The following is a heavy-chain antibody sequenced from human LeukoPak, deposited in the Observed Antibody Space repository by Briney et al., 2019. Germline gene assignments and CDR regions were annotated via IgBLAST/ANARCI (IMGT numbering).Heavy chain of an antibody. V-gene: IGHV3-23*01. Sequence: PGGSLRHSCAASGFTFSGYAMSWVRQAPGKGLEWVSAISGSGGSTYYADSVKGRFTISRDNSKNTLYLQMNSLRAEDTAVYYCAKDGFCGGDCYYSNWGQGTLVTVSS. CDR2: ISGSGGST. D-gene: IGHD2-21*02. J-gene: IGHJ4*02. CDR3: AKDGFCGGDCYYSN. CDR1: GFTFSGYA.